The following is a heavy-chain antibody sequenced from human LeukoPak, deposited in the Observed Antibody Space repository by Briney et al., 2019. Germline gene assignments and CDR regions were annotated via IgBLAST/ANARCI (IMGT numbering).Heavy chain of an antibody. J-gene: IGHJ6*02. CDR2: ISYDGSNK. D-gene: IGHD3-9*01. Sequence: PGRSLRLSCAASGFTFSSYGMHWVRQAPVKGLEWVAVISYDGSNKYYADSVKGRFTISRDNSKNTLYLQMNSLRAEDTAVYYCAKESGDVLRYFDWLLYDRGYGMDVWGQGTTVTVSS. CDR1: GFTFSSYG. CDR3: AKESGDVLRYFDWLLYDRGYGMDV. V-gene: IGHV3-30*18.